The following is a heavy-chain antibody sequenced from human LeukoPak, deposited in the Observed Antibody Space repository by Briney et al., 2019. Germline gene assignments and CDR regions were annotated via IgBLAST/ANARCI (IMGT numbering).Heavy chain of an antibody. CDR1: GFTFRSNY. D-gene: IGHD2-2*01. V-gene: IGHV3-23*01. CDR3: AKGEGYHLRYFDY. CDR2: ISGSGGST. J-gene: IGHJ4*02. Sequence: GGPLSLSCEASGFTFRSNYMTWFRQAPGKGLDWFSGISGSGGSTYYADSVKGRFTISRDNSKNTLYLQMSSLRAEDTALYYCAKGEGYHLRYFDYWGQGTLVTVSS.